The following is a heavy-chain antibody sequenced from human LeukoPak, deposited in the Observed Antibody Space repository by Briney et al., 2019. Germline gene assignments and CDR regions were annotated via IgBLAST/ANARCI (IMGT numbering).Heavy chain of an antibody. V-gene: IGHV3-15*01. CDR2: IKTKTDGGTT. CDR1: GFTFSSSG. CDR3: TTGGLWYSGRVF. J-gene: IGHJ4*02. Sequence: PGGSLRLSCAASGFTFSSSGMHWVRQAPGKGLEWVGRIKTKTDGGTTAFAAPVKGRFTMSRDDSKNTLYLQMNSLKTEDTAMYYCTTGGLWYSGRVFWGQGTLVTVS. D-gene: IGHD3-10*01.